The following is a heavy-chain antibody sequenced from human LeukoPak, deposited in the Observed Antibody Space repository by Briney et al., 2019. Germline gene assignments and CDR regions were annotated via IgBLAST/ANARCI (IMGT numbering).Heavy chain of an antibody. D-gene: IGHD3-22*01. CDR1: GFTFSNYG. Sequence: PGRSLRLSCAASGFTFSNYGMHWVRQAPGKGLEWVAGIWYDGSERYYADSVKGPFTISRATSKNTLYLHINSLRAEDTAVFYCAKIGDSSGYLLSRFDYWGQGTLVTVSS. V-gene: IGHV3-33*06. J-gene: IGHJ4*02. CDR3: AKIGDSSGYLLSRFDY. CDR2: IWYDGSER.